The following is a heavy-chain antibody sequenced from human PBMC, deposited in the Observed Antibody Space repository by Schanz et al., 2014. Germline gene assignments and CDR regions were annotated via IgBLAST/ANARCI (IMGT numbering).Heavy chain of an antibody. D-gene: IGHD3-3*01. CDR1: GYTFTTHA. CDR3: ARDRRFFDRDDLYYFDS. Sequence: QVQLVQSGAEVKKPGASVRVSCKASGYTFTTHAMSWVRQAPGQGLEWVGWISVYNHNKEYDQKFQGRVTMTTDTSTSTAYMALTDLRSDDTAVYYCARDRRFFDRDDLYYFDSWGQGTLVTVSS. V-gene: IGHV1-18*01. CDR2: ISVYNHNK. J-gene: IGHJ4*02.